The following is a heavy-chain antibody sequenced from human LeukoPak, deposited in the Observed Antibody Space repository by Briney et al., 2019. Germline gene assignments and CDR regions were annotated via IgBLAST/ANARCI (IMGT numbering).Heavy chain of an antibody. CDR1: GYSISSGYY. CDR2: IYHSGST. V-gene: IGHV4-38-2*02. J-gene: IGHJ4*02. D-gene: IGHD5-24*01. Sequence: SSETLSLTCTVSGYSISSGYYWGWIRQPPGKGLEWIGSIYHSGSTYYNPSLKSRVTISVDTSKNQFSLKLSSVTAADTAVYYCARERRDGYKVYFDYWGQGTLVTVSS. CDR3: ARERRDGYKVYFDY.